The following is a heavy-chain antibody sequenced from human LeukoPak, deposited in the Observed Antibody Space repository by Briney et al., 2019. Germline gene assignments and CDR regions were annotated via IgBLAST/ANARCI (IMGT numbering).Heavy chain of an antibody. CDR1: GGSFSGYY. CDR3: ARVGGSGYYMDV. CDR2: INHSGST. Sequence: SETLSLTCAVYGGSFSGYYWSWIRQPPGKGLEWIGEINHSGSTNYNPSLKGRVTISVDTSKNQFSLKLSSVTAADTAVYYCARVGGSGYYMDVWGKGTTVTISS. V-gene: IGHV4-34*01. J-gene: IGHJ6*03. D-gene: IGHD3-10*01.